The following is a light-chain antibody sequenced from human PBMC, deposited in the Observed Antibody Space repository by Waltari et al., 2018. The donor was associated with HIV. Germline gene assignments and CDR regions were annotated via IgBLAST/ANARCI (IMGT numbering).Light chain of an antibody. CDR3: QAWDSSAVV. Sequence: SYDLSQPPSVSVSPGQTASITCSGDKLGDKYVSWYQQYPGQSPVLVIYQDDRRPSGIRKRCSGSNGGTTDTLTSGGSQTMEEADYYCQAWDSSAVVFGRGTKLTVL. J-gene: IGLJ3*02. CDR2: QDD. V-gene: IGLV3-1*01. CDR1: KLGDKY.